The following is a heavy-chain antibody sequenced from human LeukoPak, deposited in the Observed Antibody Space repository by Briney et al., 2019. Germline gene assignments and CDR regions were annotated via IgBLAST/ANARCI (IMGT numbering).Heavy chain of an antibody. CDR2: IYISGST. D-gene: IGHD6-13*01. J-gene: IGHJ4*02. Sequence: SETLSLTCTVSGGSVSSGTYYWTWIRQPAGKGLEWIGRIYISGSTNFDPSLKSRVSISLDTSQNQFSLKLSSVTAADTAVYYCARGGISSSTPYFDYWGQGTLVTVSS. CDR1: GGSVSSGTYY. CDR3: ARGGISSSTPYFDY. V-gene: IGHV4-61*02.